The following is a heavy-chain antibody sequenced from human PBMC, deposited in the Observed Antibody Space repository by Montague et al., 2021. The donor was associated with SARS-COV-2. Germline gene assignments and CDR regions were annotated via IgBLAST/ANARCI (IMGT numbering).Heavy chain of an antibody. V-gene: IGHV4-61*01. CDR3: ARDPWRITIFGVVTRYGMDV. CDR2: IYYSGST. J-gene: IGHJ6*02. CDR1: GGSVSSGSYY. Sequence: SETLSLTCTVSGGSVSSGSYYWSWNRQPPGKGLEWIGYIYYSGSTNYNPSLKSRVTISVDTSKNQFSLKLSSVTAADTAVYYCARDPWRITIFGVVTRYGMDVWGQGTTVTVSS. D-gene: IGHD3-3*01.